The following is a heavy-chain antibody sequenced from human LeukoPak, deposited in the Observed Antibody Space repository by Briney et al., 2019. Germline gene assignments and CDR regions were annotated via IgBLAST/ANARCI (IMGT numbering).Heavy chain of an antibody. J-gene: IGHJ6*02. Sequence: ASVKVSCKPSGYTFSSYGINWVRQAPGQGLEWMGWISGYNGNTKYAQKLQGRITMTTDTFTSTAYMELRSLRSDDTAVYYCARPISSDHYYYYGMDVWGQGTTVTVSS. D-gene: IGHD2/OR15-2a*01. CDR1: GYTFSSYG. V-gene: IGHV1-18*01. CDR2: ISGYNGNT. CDR3: ARPISSDHYYYYGMDV.